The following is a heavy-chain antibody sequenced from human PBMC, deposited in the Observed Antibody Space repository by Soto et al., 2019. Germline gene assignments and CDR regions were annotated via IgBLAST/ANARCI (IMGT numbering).Heavy chain of an antibody. CDR3: AREGLTKDFYY. Sequence: QVQLVESGGGVVQPGRSLRLSCAASGFTFSSYAMHWVRQAPGKGLEWVAVISYDGSNKYYADSVKGRFTISRDNSKNTLYLQMNSLRAEDTAVYYCAREGLTKDFYYWGQGTLVTVSS. D-gene: IGHD2-2*01. V-gene: IGHV3-30-3*01. CDR1: GFTFSSYA. J-gene: IGHJ4*02. CDR2: ISYDGSNK.